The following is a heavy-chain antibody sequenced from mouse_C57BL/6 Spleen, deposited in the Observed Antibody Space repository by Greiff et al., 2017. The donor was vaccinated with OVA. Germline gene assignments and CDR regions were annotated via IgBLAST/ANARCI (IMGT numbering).Heavy chain of an antibody. J-gene: IGHJ4*01. D-gene: IGHD1-1*01. CDR1: GFTFSNYW. CDR3: TRRDYYGSPLAMDY. CDR2: IRLKSDNYAT. V-gene: IGHV6-3*01. Sequence: EVKLVESGGGLVQPGGSMKLSCVASGFTFSNYWMNWVRQSPEKGLEWVAQIRLKSDNYATHYAESVKGRFTISRDDYKSSVNLQMNNLRAEDSGIYYCTRRDYYGSPLAMDYWGQGTSVTVSS.